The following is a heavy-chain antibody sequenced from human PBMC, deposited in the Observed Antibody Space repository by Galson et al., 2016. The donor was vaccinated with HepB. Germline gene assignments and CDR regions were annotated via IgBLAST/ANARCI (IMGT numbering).Heavy chain of an antibody. D-gene: IGHD1-14*01. Sequence: SVKVSCKASGYTFIAYYVHWVRQAPGQGLEWMGRINPNTGGTKYAQKFQGRVTMTRDTSINTAYMELSSLRSDDTAVYYCARDDRVYWGQGAQVTVSS. CDR2: INPNTGGT. CDR1: GYTFIAYY. J-gene: IGHJ4*02. CDR3: ARDDRVY. V-gene: IGHV1-2*06.